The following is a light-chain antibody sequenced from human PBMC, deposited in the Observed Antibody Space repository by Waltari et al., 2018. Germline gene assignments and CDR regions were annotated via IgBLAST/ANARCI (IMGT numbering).Light chain of an antibody. CDR3: QSFDYRLDGSRV. CDR1: SSHIGAGYL. J-gene: IGLJ3*02. CDR2: DNS. Sequence: QSVLTQPPSVSGAPGQRVTISCTGSSSHIGAGYLVHWYQQLPGTAPKLLIYDNSNRPSGVPDRFSGSKSGSSASLAITGLQAEDEADYYCQSFDYRLDGSRVFGGGTKLTVL. V-gene: IGLV1-40*01.